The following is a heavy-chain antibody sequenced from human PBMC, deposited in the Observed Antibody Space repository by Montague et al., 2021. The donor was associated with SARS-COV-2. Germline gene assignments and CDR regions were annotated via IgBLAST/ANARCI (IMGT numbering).Heavy chain of an antibody. CDR1: GFSLSTSGMC. D-gene: IGHD6-13*01. Sequence: PALVKPTQTLTLICTFSGFSLSTSGMCVSWIRQPQGKALEWLALIDWDXDKYYSTSLKTRLTISKDTSKNQVVLTMTNMDPVDTATYYCARIFDSSWPTFDYWGQGILVTVSS. V-gene: IGHV2-70*01. CDR2: IDWDXDK. J-gene: IGHJ4*02. CDR3: ARIFDSSWPTFDY.